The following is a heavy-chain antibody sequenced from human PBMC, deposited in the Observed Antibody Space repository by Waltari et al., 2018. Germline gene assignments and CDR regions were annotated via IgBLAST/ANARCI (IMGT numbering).Heavy chain of an antibody. CDR1: GASISGSTDY. CDR2: VYYSGST. D-gene: IGHD3-16*01. Sequence: QLHLQESGPGVVRPSEALSLTCSVYGASISGSTDYWGWIRQPPGKGLEWIWSVYYSGSTYYSSSLRSRVTISVDTSKNQFSLKRDSVTAADTAVYYCTRVGGPTTDFFYGLDVWGQGTTVTVSS. CDR3: TRVGGPTTDFFYGLDV. V-gene: IGHV4-39*07. J-gene: IGHJ6*02.